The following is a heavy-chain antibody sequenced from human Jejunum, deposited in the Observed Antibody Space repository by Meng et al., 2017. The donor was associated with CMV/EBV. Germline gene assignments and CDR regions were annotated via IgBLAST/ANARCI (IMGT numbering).Heavy chain of an antibody. CDR3: ARGLRIVGTALAF. V-gene: IGHV1-8*01. Sequence: KAAGYDFIGYDSNWVRQASGQGLEWMGWMNPIRGNTVYAQKFRDRVTMTRDTTINTAYLEVSSLTSEDTAVYYCARGLRIVGTALAFWGQGSLVTVSS. J-gene: IGHJ4*02. CDR1: GYDFIGYD. CDR2: MNPIRGNT. D-gene: IGHD1-26*01.